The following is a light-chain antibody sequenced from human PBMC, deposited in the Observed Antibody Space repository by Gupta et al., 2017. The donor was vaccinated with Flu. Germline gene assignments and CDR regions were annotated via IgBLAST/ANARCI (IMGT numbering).Light chain of an antibody. CDR3: NQGATTPLT. CDR1: QSILYSFNNKNY. J-gene: IGKJ4*01. CDR2: WAS. Sequence: DIVFTQCPDSPSMSPGESGTINCKSSQSILYSFNNKNYLVWYQQKPGQPPRLLIYWASSRESGVPDRFSGSGSETDFTLTISSLQAEDVAVYYCNQGATTPLTFGGGTKVEIK. V-gene: IGKV4-1*01.